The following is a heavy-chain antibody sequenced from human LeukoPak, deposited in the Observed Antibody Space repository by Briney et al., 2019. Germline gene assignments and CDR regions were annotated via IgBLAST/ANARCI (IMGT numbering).Heavy chain of an antibody. D-gene: IGHD3-22*01. CDR3: ARQHYYDSSGYNNYFAY. Sequence: SETLSLTCTVSGGSISSSSYYWGWIRQPPGKGLEWIGGIYYSGSTYYNPSLKSRVTISVDTSKNQFSLKLSSVTAADTAVYYCARQHYYDSSGYNNYFAYWGQGTLVTVSS. CDR1: GGSISSSSYY. V-gene: IGHV4-39*01. J-gene: IGHJ4*02. CDR2: IYYSGST.